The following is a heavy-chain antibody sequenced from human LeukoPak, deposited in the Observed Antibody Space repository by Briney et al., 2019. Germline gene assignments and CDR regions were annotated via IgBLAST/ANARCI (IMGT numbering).Heavy chain of an antibody. Sequence: SVKVSCKASGDIFNSYSVSWVRQAPGQGLEWMGGIIPMFGSANYAQKFQGRVTITTDQSTTTAYMELSSLSSEDTAVYYCARVGRSRGSLPNSYYYMDVWGKGTTVTVSS. CDR1: GDIFNSYS. V-gene: IGHV1-69*05. CDR2: IIPMFGSA. D-gene: IGHD1-26*01. CDR3: ARVGRSRGSLPNSYYYMDV. J-gene: IGHJ6*03.